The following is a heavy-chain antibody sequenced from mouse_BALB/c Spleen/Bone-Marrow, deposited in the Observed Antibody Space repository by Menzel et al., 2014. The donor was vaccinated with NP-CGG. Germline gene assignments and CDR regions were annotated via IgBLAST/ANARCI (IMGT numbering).Heavy chain of an antibody. V-gene: IGHV5-6*01. CDR1: GFTFTNYC. D-gene: IGHD1-3*01. J-gene: IGHJ4*01. Sequence: EVQLVESGGDLVKPGGSLKLSCEASGFTFTNYCMSWVRQTPDKRLEWVATIHSGGSYTYYPDSVKGRVTISRDNAKNTVYLQMNSLKSEDAAMYYCARLTPDYAMDYWGQGTSVTVSS. CDR2: IHSGGSYT. CDR3: ARLTPDYAMDY.